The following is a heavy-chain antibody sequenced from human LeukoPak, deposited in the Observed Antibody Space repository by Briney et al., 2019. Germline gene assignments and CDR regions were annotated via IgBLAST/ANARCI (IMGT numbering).Heavy chain of an antibody. J-gene: IGHJ6*03. CDR2: INPNSGDT. V-gene: IGHV1-2*02. CDR3: ASNPIYSYGIYYYYYMDV. D-gene: IGHD5-18*01. CDR1: GYTFTDYY. Sequence: ASVKVSCKASGYTFTDYYMHWVRQAPGLGLEWMGWINPNSGDTKTAQNFQGRITMTRDTSISTVYMQLSSLRSDDTAVYYCASNPIYSYGIYYYYYMDVWGKGTTVTISS.